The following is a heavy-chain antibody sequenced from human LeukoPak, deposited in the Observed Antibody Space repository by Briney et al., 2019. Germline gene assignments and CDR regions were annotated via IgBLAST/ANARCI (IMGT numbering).Heavy chain of an antibody. CDR2: IYYSGST. D-gene: IGHD6-13*01. CDR3: AREGIAAAGNYYGMDV. Sequence: SQTLSLTCTVSGGSISSGGYYWSWIRQHPGKGLEWIGYIYYSGSTYYNPSLKSRVTISVDTSKNQFSLKLSSVAAADTAVYYCAREGIAAAGNYYGMDVWGQGTTVIVSS. V-gene: IGHV4-31*03. J-gene: IGHJ6*02. CDR1: GGSISSGGYY.